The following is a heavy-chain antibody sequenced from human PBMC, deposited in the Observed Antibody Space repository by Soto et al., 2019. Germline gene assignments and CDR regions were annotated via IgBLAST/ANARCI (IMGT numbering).Heavy chain of an antibody. J-gene: IGHJ4*02. Sequence: QVQLQESGPGLVKPSQTLSLTCTVSGGSISSGTNYWSWIRQQPGKVLEWIGYIYYSGGTYYNPSLKSRVTISVDTSKNQFSLKLSSVTAADTAVYYCARLGHDSSGYYFDYWGQGTLVTVSS. D-gene: IGHD3-22*01. CDR1: GGSISSGTNY. CDR2: IYYSGGT. CDR3: ARLGHDSSGYYFDY. V-gene: IGHV4-31*03.